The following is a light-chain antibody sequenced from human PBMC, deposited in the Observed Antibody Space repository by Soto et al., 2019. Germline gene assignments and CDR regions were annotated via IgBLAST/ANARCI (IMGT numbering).Light chain of an antibody. CDR3: QQYGTSFWT. Sequence: EIGLTQSPGTLSLSPGERGTLSCRTSQSVSSSYLAWYQQKPGQAPRLLIYGASTRATGIPDRFSGSGSGTDFTLTISRLEPEDFAVYYCQQYGTSFWTFGQGTKVEIK. CDR1: QSVSSSY. V-gene: IGKV3-20*01. J-gene: IGKJ1*01. CDR2: GAS.